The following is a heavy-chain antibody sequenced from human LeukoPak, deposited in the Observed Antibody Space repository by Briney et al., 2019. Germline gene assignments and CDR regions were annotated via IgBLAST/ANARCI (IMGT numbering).Heavy chain of an antibody. D-gene: IGHD5-18*01. J-gene: IGHJ4*02. CDR3: ARGHTAMAPSFDY. CDR2: IYPGDPDT. V-gene: IGHV5-51*01. Sequence: GESLKISCKGSGYSFSSYWIGWVRQMPGKGLEWMGIIYPGDPDTRYSPSFQGQVTISADKSISTAYLQWSSLKASDTAMYYCARGHTAMAPSFDYWGQGTLVTVSS. CDR1: GYSFSSYW.